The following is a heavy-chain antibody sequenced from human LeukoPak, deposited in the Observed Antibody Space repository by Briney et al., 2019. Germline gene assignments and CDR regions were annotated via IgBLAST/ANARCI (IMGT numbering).Heavy chain of an antibody. V-gene: IGHV3-21*01. J-gene: IGHJ4*02. CDR1: GFTFSSYS. CDR2: ISSTSSYI. CDR3: ASGTTVVTPGRYYFDY. Sequence: PGGSLRLSCAASGFTFSSYSMNWVRQAPGKGLEWVSSISSTSSYIYYADSVKGRFTISRDNAKNSLYLQMNRLRAEDTAVYYCASGTTVVTPGRYYFDYWGQGTLVTVSS. D-gene: IGHD4-23*01.